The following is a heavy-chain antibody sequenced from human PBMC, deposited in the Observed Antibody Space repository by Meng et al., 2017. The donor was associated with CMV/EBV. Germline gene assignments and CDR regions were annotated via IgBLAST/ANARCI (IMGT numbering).Heavy chain of an antibody. CDR2: IYSGGST. CDR1: GFTVSSNY. CDR3: ARELVVVVPAATPYYYYGMDV. D-gene: IGHD2-2*01. V-gene: IGHV3-53*01. J-gene: IGHJ6*02. Sequence: GESLKISCAASGFTVSSNYMTWVRQAPGKGLEWVSVIYSGGSTYYADFVKGRFTISRDNSKNTLYLQMNSLRAEDTAVYYCARELVVVVPAATPYYYYGMDVWGQGTTVTISS.